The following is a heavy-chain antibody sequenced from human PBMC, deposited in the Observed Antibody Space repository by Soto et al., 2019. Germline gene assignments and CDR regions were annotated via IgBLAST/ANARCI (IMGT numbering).Heavy chain of an antibody. J-gene: IGHJ4*02. D-gene: IGHD1-26*01. Sequence: EVPLLESGGGLVQPGGSLRLSCAASGFTFSSYAMSWVRQAPGKGLEWVSAISGSGGSTYYADSVKGRFTISRDNSKNTLYLQMNSLRAEDTAVYYCAKGIVGAREFDYWGQGTLVTVSS. CDR1: GFTFSSYA. CDR2: ISGSGGST. V-gene: IGHV3-23*01. CDR3: AKGIVGAREFDY.